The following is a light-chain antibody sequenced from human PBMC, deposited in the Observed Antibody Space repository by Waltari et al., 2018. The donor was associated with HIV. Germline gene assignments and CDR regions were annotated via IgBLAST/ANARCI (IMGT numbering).Light chain of an antibody. Sequence: SYELTQAPSVSVSPGQTARITCSGDALPKEYAYWYQQKSGQAPVLVIYEDTKRPSGIPERFSGSSSGTMATLTNSGAQVEDEADYYCYSTNIRGNHRLFGGGTKLTVL. J-gene: IGLJ2*01. CDR2: EDT. CDR3: YSTNIRGNHRL. CDR1: ALPKEY. V-gene: IGLV3-10*01.